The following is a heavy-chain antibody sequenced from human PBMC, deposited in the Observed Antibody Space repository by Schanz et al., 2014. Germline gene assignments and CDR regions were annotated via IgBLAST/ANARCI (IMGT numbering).Heavy chain of an antibody. CDR3: ASSGAGYSSSWDFDY. Sequence: QVQLVQSGAEAKKPGSPVKVSCKSSGGTFSSYAISWVRQAPGQGLEWMGRIIPILAIADYAQKFQGRVTITADKSTFTAYMDVSSLRSEDTAVYYCASSGAGYSSSWDFDYWGQGTLXTVSS. V-gene: IGHV1-69*02. J-gene: IGHJ4*02. CDR1: GGTFSSYA. CDR2: IIPILAIA. D-gene: IGHD6-13*01.